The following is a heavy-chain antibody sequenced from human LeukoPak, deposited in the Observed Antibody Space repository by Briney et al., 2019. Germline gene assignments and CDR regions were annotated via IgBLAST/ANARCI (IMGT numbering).Heavy chain of an antibody. Sequence: GGSLRLSCAASGFTFDDYAMHWVRQAPGKGLEWVSLISADGHNTYYADSVKGRFTVSRDNSNSSLYLQLNSLKSEDTASYFCTRVGRSGWYFYYFAFWGQGSLVTVSS. D-gene: IGHD6-19*01. J-gene: IGHJ4*02. V-gene: IGHV3-43*02. CDR3: TRVGRSGWYFYYFAF. CDR1: GFTFDDYA. CDR2: ISADGHNT.